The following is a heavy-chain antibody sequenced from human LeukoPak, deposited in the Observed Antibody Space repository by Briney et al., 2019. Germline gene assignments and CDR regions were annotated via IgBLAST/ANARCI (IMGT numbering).Heavy chain of an antibody. CDR3: AHSGRGCSSTSCYTVYFQH. J-gene: IGHJ1*01. CDR1: GGSISSGGYY. V-gene: IGHV4-31*03. Sequence: SETLSLTYTVSGGSISSGGYYWSWIRQHPGKGLEWIGYIYYSGSTYYNPSLKSRVTISVDTSKNQFSLKLSSVTAADTAVYYCAHSGRGCSSTSCYTVYFQHWGQGTLVTVSS. CDR2: IYYSGST. D-gene: IGHD2-2*02.